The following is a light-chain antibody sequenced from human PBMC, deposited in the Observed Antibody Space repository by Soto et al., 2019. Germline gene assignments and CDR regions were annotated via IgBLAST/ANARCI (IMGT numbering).Light chain of an antibody. CDR1: QSISSN. V-gene: IGKV1-39*01. Sequence: DMHMTQSPATLSASVGDRATITCRASQSISSNVAWYQQKPGKAPKLLIYAASTMHSGGPARFSGGGSGTDFTLTISSLQSEDFAAYYCQQNYGSPWTFGQGTKVDIK. CDR2: AAS. J-gene: IGKJ1*01. CDR3: QQNYGSPWT.